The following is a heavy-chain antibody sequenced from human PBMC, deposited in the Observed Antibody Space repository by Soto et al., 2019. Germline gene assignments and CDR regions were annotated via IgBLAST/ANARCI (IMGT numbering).Heavy chain of an antibody. Sequence: GASAPVSFKASCSTFTRYGISWVRQAPGQGLEWMGWISAYNGNTNYAQKLQGRVTMTTDTSTSTAYMELRSLRSDDTAVYYCAREGDVVVVPNYYYGMDVWGQGTTVTVSS. CDR3: AREGDVVVVPNYYYGMDV. J-gene: IGHJ6*02. CDR2: ISAYNGNT. CDR1: CSTFTRYG. D-gene: IGHD2-15*01. V-gene: IGHV1-18*04.